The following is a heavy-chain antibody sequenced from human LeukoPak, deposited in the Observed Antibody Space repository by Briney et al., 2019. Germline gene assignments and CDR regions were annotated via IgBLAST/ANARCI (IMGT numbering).Heavy chain of an antibody. J-gene: IGHJ4*02. CDR2: IYTSGST. CDR1: GGSISSGSYY. D-gene: IGHD6-19*01. Sequence: SETLSLTCTVSGGSISSGSYYWSWIRQPAGKGLEWIGRIYTSGSTNYNPSLKSRVTISVDTSKNQFSLKLSSVTAADTAVYYCARGWTSHSSGWSFMYYFDYWGQGTLVTVSS. CDR3: ARGWTSHSSGWSFMYYFDY. V-gene: IGHV4-61*02.